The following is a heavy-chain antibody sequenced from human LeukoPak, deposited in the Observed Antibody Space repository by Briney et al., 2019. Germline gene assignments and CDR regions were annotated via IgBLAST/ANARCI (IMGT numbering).Heavy chain of an antibody. J-gene: IGHJ4*02. D-gene: IGHD3-16*02. Sequence: PSETLSLTCTVSGGSISSYYWSWIRQPPGRGLEWIGYIYYSGSTNYNPSLKSRVTISADTSKNQFSLKLSSVTAADTAVYYCASSNDYVWGSYRRFDYWGQGTLVTVSS. V-gene: IGHV4-59*08. CDR3: ASSNDYVWGSYRRFDY. CDR2: IYYSGST. CDR1: GGSISSYY.